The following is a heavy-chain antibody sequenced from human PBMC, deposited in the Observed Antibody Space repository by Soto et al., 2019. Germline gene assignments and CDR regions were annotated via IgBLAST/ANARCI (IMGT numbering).Heavy chain of an antibody. CDR3: ARDGILSGTPVFDFDF. CDR2: IYYSGNT. CDR1: GGSISGYY. Sequence: QVQLQESGPGLVKPSETLSLTCTVSGGSISGYYWSCIRRPPGKGLEWNGYIYYSGNTTYNPSLKSRVTMSVDTSENQFSLRLTSVTAADTAVYYCARDGILSGTPVFDFDFWGQGTMVSVSS. D-gene: IGHD1-20*01. J-gene: IGHJ3*01. V-gene: IGHV4-59*01.